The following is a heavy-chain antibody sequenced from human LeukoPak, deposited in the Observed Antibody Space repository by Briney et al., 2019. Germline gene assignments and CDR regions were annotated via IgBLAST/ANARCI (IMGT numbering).Heavy chain of an antibody. CDR3: ARDGVLGPYYLDY. CDR2: TFYRSKWYN. CDR1: GDSVSSNSAA. Sequence: SQTLSLTCAISGDSVSSNSAAWNWIRQSPWRGLEWLGRTFYRSKWYNHYAVSVRSRITINPHTSKNQFSLQLNSVTPEDTAVYYCARDGVLGPYYLDYWGQGTLVTVSS. J-gene: IGHJ4*02. V-gene: IGHV6-1*01. D-gene: IGHD2-8*02.